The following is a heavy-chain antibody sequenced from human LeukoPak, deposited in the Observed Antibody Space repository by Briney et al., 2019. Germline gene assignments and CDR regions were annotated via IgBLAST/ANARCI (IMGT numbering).Heavy chain of an antibody. Sequence: GGSLRLSCAASGFTLSDYYIDWVRQAPGKGLEWVGRTRNKANRYTTEYAASVKGRFTISRDESMNSLSLQMNSLKTEDTDVYCCAAMKGDLDYWGQGTLVTVSS. J-gene: IGHJ4*02. CDR2: TRNKANRYTT. CDR1: GFTLSDYY. V-gene: IGHV3-72*01. D-gene: IGHD2-21*02. CDR3: AAMKGDLDY.